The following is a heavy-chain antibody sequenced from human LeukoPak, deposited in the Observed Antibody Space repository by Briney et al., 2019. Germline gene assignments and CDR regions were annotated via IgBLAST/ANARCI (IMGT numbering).Heavy chain of an antibody. V-gene: IGHV3-15*01. CDR3: TTDGRKGPYSSSPL. J-gene: IGHJ4*02. CDR1: GFTFSNAW. D-gene: IGHD6-6*01. Sequence: GGSLRLSCAASGFTFSNAWMSWVRQAPGKGLEWVGRIKSKTDGGTTDYAAPVKGRFTISRDDSKNTLYLQMNSLKTEDTAVYYCTTDGRKGPYSSSPLWGQGTLVTVSS. CDR2: IKSKTDGGTT.